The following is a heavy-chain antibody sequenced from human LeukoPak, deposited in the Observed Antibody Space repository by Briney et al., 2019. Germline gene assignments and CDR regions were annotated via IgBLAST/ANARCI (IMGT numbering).Heavy chain of an antibody. V-gene: IGHV3-30-3*01. J-gene: IGHJ6*02. D-gene: IGHD3-10*01. Sequence: PGGSLRLSCAASGFTFSSYAMHWVRQAPGKGLEWVAVISYDGSNKYYADSVKGRFTISRDNSKNTLYLQMNSLRAEDTAVYYCARPGSHYGMDVWGQGTTVTVSS. CDR2: ISYDGSNK. CDR1: GFTFSSYA. CDR3: ARPGSHYGMDV.